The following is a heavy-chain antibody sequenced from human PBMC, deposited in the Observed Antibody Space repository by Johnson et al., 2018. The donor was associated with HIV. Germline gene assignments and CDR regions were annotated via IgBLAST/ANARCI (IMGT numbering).Heavy chain of an antibody. D-gene: IGHD5-12*01. CDR3: ARDVDKDAFDI. Sequence: VQLVESGGGLVQPGGSLRLSCAASGFTVSSNYMSWVRQAPGKGLEWVSVIYSGGSTSYTDSVKGRFTISRDNSKNTLYLQMNSLRAEDTAVYYCARDVDKDAFDIWGQGTMVTVSS. CDR2: IYSGGST. V-gene: IGHV3-66*01. J-gene: IGHJ3*02. CDR1: GFTVSSNY.